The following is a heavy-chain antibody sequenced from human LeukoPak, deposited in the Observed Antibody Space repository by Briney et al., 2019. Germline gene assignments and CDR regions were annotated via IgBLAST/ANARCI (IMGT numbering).Heavy chain of an antibody. CDR2: INHSGST. CDR1: GGSFSGYY. J-gene: IGHJ4*02. V-gene: IGHV4-34*01. CDR3: ARAAYYDSRIDY. Sequence: PSETLSLTCAVYGGSFSGYYWSWIRQPPGKGLEWIGEINHSGSTNYNPSLKSRVTISVDTSKNQFSLKLSSVTAADTAVYYCARAAYYDSRIDYWGQGTLVTVSS. D-gene: IGHD3-22*01.